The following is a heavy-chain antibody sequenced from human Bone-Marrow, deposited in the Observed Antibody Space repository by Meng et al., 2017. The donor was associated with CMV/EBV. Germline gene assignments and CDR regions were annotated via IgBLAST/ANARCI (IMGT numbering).Heavy chain of an antibody. V-gene: IGHV4-31*02. CDR2: IYYSGST. D-gene: IGHD4-17*01. Sequence: VSGGSISSGGYYWSWIRQHPGKGLEWIGYIYYSGSTYYNPSLKSRVTISVDTSKNQFSLKLSSVTAADTAVYYCARTYGDYVPWADYWGQGTLVTVSS. J-gene: IGHJ4*02. CDR1: GGSISSGGYY. CDR3: ARTYGDYVPWADY.